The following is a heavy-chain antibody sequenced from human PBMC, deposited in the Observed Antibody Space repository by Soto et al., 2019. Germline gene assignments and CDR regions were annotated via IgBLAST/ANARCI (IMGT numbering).Heavy chain of an antibody. CDR1: GGFSSGYY. CDR3: SRPGWGHQQLVRWFGP. D-gene: IGHD6-13*01. Sequence: SATLSLTCAVYGGFSSGYYWSWIRQPTGKGLEWIGEINHSGSTNYNPSLKSRVTISVDTSKNQFSLKLSSVTAADTAVFYCSRPGWGHQQLVRWFGPWGEGTLVTGSS. J-gene: IGHJ5*02. CDR2: INHSGST. V-gene: IGHV4-34*01.